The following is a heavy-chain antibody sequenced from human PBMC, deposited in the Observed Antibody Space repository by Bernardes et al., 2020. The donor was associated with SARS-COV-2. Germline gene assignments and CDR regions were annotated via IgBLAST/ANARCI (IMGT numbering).Heavy chain of an antibody. CDR2: ISGSGGST. V-gene: IGHV3-23*01. CDR3: AKPSEGSYFRGAYYFDY. Sequence: GGSLRLSCAASGFTFSSYAMSWVRQAPGKGLEWVSAISGSGGSTYYADSVKGRFTISRDNSKNTLYLQMNSLRAEDTAVYYCAKPSEGSYFRGAYYFDYWGQGTLVTVSS. J-gene: IGHJ4*02. CDR1: GFTFSSYA. D-gene: IGHD1-26*01.